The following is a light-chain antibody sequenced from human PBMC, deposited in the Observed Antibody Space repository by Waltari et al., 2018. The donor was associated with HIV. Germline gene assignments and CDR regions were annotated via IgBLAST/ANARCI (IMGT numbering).Light chain of an antibody. J-gene: IGKJ1*01. CDR3: QQYNGYPLT. Sequence: DIRMTQSPSTLSASVGDRVTITCRASQNIYKWLAWFQQKPGKAPKLLIYRASGLESGVPSRFSGSGSGTEFTLTISSLQPDDFATYYCQQYNGYPLTLGQGTKVDVK. CDR1: QNIYKW. V-gene: IGKV1-5*03. CDR2: RAS.